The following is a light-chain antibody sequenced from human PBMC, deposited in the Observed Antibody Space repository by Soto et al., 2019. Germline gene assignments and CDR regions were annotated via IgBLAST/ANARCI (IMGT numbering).Light chain of an antibody. CDR3: QQYAYWPET. Sequence: EVMMTQFPDTVSVTPGETVTLSCGASQSVRTNLAWYQQRPGQAPRLLIHYSSTRASDIPARFSGSGSETNFTLAISSLQSEDFAVYYCQQYAYWPETFGQGTKV. J-gene: IGKJ1*01. V-gene: IGKV3D-15*01. CDR1: QSVRTN. CDR2: YSS.